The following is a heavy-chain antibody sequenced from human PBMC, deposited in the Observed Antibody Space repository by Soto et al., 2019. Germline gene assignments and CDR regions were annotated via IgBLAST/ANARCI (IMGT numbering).Heavy chain of an antibody. Sequence: VGSLRLSCAASGFTFSSYAMSWVRQAPGKGLEWVSAISGSGGSTYYADSVKGRFTISRDNSKNTLYLQMNSLRAEDTAVYYCAKDWDSSGYYHTHSIDYWGQGTLVTVSS. CDR3: AKDWDSSGYYHTHSIDY. J-gene: IGHJ4*02. V-gene: IGHV3-23*01. CDR1: GFTFSSYA. CDR2: ISGSGGST. D-gene: IGHD3-22*01.